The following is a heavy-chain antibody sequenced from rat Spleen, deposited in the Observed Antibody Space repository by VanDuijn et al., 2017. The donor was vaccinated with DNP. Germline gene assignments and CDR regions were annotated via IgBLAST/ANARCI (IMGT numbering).Heavy chain of an antibody. Sequence: EVQLVETGGGLVQPGRSLKLSCVASGFTFSSYWMYWIRQAPGKGLEWVAFINTDGGSTYYPDSVKGRLTISRDNAENTVYLQMNSLRYEDTGTYYCAKAKGDAWGQGTPVTVSS. CDR2: INTDGGST. CDR1: GFTFSSYW. V-gene: IGHV5-58*01. J-gene: IGHJ4*01. CDR3: AKAKGDA.